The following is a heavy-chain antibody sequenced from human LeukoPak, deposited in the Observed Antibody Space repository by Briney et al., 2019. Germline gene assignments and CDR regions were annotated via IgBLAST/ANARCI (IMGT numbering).Heavy chain of an antibody. V-gene: IGHV5-51*01. CDR3: ARCEGIAARSEYFDY. CDR2: IYPGDSDT. Sequence: GESLKISCKGSGYSFTSYWIGWVRQMPGKGLEWMGVIYPGDSDTRYSPSFQGQVTISADKSISTAYLQWSSLKASDTAMYYCARCEGIAARSEYFDYWGQGTLVTVSS. CDR1: GYSFTSYW. D-gene: IGHD6-6*01. J-gene: IGHJ4*02.